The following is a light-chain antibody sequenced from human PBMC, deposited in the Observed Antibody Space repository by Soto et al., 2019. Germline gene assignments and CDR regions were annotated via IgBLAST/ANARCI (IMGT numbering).Light chain of an antibody. CDR3: AAWDDNLSGFYV. CDR2: RNS. CDR1: ASTIGRNY. V-gene: IGLV1-47*01. J-gene: IGLJ1*01. Sequence: QSLLTQSASASGTPGQRVTISCSGSASTIGRNYVYWYQQLPGTAPKLLIYRNSQRPSGVPDRFSGSKSGASASLAISGLRSEDEADYYCAAWDDNLSGFYVFGDGTKVTVL.